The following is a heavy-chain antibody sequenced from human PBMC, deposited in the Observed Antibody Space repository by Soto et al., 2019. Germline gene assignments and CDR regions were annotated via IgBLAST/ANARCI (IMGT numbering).Heavy chain of an antibody. CDR3: VRWGGSSTSVRLDL. V-gene: IGHV3-33*01. Sequence: QGQLVESGGGVVQPGRSLRLSCEASGFTFSHCGMNWVRQVPGKGLEWVALIWNDGTKKYYADSVKGRFTISRDDSRSTMHLQMNSLTAEDTAVYYCVRWGGSSTSVRLDLWGQGTLVTVSS. J-gene: IGHJ5*02. CDR1: GFTFSHCG. D-gene: IGHD6-6*01. CDR2: IWNDGTKK.